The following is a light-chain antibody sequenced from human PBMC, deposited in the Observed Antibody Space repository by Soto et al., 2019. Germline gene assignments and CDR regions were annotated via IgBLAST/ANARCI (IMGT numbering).Light chain of an antibody. J-gene: IGKJ5*01. V-gene: IGKV3-20*01. CDR3: QQYGRSHPIT. CDR1: QSVSSSY. CDR2: GAS. Sequence: PGETVTLSCRASQSVSSSYLTWYQKKPGQAPRLLIYGASSRATGIPDRFSGSGSGTDFSLTISRLDPEYFAVYYCQQYGRSHPITFGQGTRLEIK.